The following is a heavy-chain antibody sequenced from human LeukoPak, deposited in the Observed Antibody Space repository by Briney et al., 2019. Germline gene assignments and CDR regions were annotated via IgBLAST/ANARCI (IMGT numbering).Heavy chain of an antibody. V-gene: IGHV1-69*13. J-gene: IGHJ4*02. CDR3: TSSGYYPFPDY. Sequence: SVTVSCKASGGTFSSYAISWVRQAPGQGLEWMGGIIPIFGTANYAQKFQGRVTITADESTSTAYMELSSLRSEDTAVYYCTSSGYYPFPDYWGQGTLVTVSS. D-gene: IGHD3-22*01. CDR1: GGTFSSYA. CDR2: IIPIFGTA.